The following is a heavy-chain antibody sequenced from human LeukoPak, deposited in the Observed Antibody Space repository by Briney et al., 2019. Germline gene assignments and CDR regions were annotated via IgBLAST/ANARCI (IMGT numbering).Heavy chain of an antibody. Sequence: ASVKDSCLASGYTFTGYYMLWVRQAPGQGREWMGWIHPNSGGTNYAQKFQGSVTITSDTYISTAYMELSRLRSDDTAVYYCASTLTYYYISIPFDYWGQGTLVTVSS. CDR2: IHPNSGGT. CDR1: GYTFTGYY. CDR3: ASTLTYYYISIPFDY. V-gene: IGHV1-2*02. J-gene: IGHJ4*02. D-gene: IGHD3-22*01.